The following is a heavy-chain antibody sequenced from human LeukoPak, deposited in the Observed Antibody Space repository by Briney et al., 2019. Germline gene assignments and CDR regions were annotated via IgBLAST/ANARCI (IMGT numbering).Heavy chain of an antibody. CDR2: MNPNSGNT. Sequence: GASVKVSCKASGYTFTSYDINWVRQATGQGLEWMGWMNPNSGNTGYAQKFQGRVTMTRDTSISTAYMELSRLRSDDTAVYYCARDPAPNYYDSSGYYYFDYWGQGTLVTVSS. CDR1: GYTFTSYD. CDR3: ARDPAPNYYDSSGYYYFDY. D-gene: IGHD3-22*01. V-gene: IGHV1-8*01. J-gene: IGHJ4*02.